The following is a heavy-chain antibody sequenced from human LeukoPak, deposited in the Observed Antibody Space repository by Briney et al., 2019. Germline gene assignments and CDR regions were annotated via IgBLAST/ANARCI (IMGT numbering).Heavy chain of an antibody. CDR2: IKQDGSEK. D-gene: IGHD6-19*01. V-gene: IGHV3-7*03. CDR3: ARASRPEYSSGWYAAVDI. Sequence: PGGSLRLSCAASGFTFSSYWMSWVRQAPGKGLEWVANIKQDGSEKYYVDSVKGRFTISRDNAKNSLYLQMNSLRAEDTAVYYCARASRPEYSSGWYAAVDIRGQGTMVTVSS. CDR1: GFTFSSYW. J-gene: IGHJ3*02.